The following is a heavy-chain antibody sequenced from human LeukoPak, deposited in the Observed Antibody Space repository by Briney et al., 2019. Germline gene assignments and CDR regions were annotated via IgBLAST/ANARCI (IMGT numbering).Heavy chain of an antibody. J-gene: IGHJ2*01. V-gene: IGHV4-4*07. CDR1: GGSISSYY. CDR2: IYTSGST. Sequence: SETLSLTCTVSGGSISSYYWSWIRQPAGKGLEWIGRIYTSGSTNYNPSLKSRVTMSVDTSKNQFSLKLSSVTAADTAVYYCARDLWDLRSGERTNWYFDLWGRGTLVTVSS. CDR3: ARDLWDLRSGERTNWYFDL. D-gene: IGHD3-10*01.